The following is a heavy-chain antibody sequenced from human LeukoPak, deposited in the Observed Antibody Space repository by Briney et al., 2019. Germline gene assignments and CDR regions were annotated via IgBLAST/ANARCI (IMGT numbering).Heavy chain of an antibody. J-gene: IGHJ4*02. V-gene: IGHV5-51*01. CDR3: ATGYITMPGDY. CDR1: GYTFNNYW. CDR2: IDPCDSDT. D-gene: IGHD1-14*01. Sequence: GESLKISCKGSGYTFNNYWIAWVRQLPGTGLERMGIIDPCDSDTRYSPSFQGQVTFSADKSISTAYMQWSSLKASDTAMYYCATGYITMPGDYWGQGALVTVSS.